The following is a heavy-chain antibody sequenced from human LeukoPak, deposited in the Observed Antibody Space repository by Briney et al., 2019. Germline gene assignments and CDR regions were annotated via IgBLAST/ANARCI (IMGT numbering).Heavy chain of an antibody. J-gene: IGHJ4*02. CDR2: ISGSGGST. V-gene: IGHV3-23*01. Sequence: GGSLSLSCAVSGITLSNYGMSWVRQAPGKGLEWVAGISGSGGSTNYAESVKGRFTVSRDNRKNTLFLQMNSLTAEDTAVYFCAKRGVVIRVILVGFYKEAYYFDSWGQGALVAVSS. CDR3: AKRGVVIRVILVGFYKEAYYFDS. CDR1: GITLSNYG. D-gene: IGHD3-10*01.